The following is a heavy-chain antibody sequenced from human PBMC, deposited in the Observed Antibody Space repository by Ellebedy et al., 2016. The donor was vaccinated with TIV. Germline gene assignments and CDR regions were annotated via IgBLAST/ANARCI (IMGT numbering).Heavy chain of an antibody. CDR3: ARLDNYDILTGYYYFDY. CDR1: GYSFTSYW. V-gene: IGHV5-51*01. J-gene: IGHJ4*02. Sequence: KVSCXGSGYSFTSYWIGWVRQMPGKGLEWMGIIYPGDSDTRYSPSFQGQVTISADKSISTAYLQWSSLKASDTAMYYCARLDNYDILTGYYYFDYWGQGTLVTVSS. D-gene: IGHD3-9*01. CDR2: IYPGDSDT.